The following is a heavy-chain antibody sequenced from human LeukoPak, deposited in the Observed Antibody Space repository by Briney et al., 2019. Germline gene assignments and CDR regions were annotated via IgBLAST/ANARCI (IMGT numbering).Heavy chain of an antibody. J-gene: IGHJ4*02. CDR1: GDSISGFY. CDR3: AREVVAAAGTVDY. Sequence: KTSETLSLTCTVSGDSISGFYRSWIRQPPGKGLEWIGYIYYSGSTNYNPSLKSRVTISVDTSKNQFSLKLTSVTAADTAVYYCAREVVAAAGTVDYWGQGTLVTVSS. V-gene: IGHV4-59*01. CDR2: IYYSGST. D-gene: IGHD6-13*01.